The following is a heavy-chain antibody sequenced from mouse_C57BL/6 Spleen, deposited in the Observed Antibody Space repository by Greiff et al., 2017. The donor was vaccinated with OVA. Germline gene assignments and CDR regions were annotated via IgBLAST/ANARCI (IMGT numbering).Heavy chain of an antibody. V-gene: IGHV1-9*01. CDR2: ILPGSGST. J-gene: IGHJ1*03. Sequence: QVQLQQSGAELMKPGASVKLSCKATGYTFTGYWLEWVKQRPGHGLEWIGEILPGSGSTNYNEKFKGKATFTADTSSNTAYMQLSSLTTEDSAIYYCARGGHYYGSSYGYVDVWGTGTTVTVSS. CDR1: GYTFTGYW. CDR3: ARGGHYYGSSYGYVDV. D-gene: IGHD1-1*01.